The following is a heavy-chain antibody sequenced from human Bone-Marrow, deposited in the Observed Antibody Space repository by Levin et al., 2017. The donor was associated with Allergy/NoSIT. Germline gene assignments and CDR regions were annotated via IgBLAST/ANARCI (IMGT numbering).Heavy chain of an antibody. J-gene: IGHJ4*02. Sequence: GGSLRLSCAASGFTFSDHYMDWVRQAPGKGLEWVGRSRDKRDSYTTEYAASVKGRFTISRDDSKNSLYLQMNSLKSDDTAVYYCAAGYCSGSSCYDFDYWGQGTLVTVSS. CDR3: AAGYCSGSSCYDFDY. D-gene: IGHD2-2*01. V-gene: IGHV3-72*01. CDR1: GFTFSDHY. CDR2: SRDKRDSYTT.